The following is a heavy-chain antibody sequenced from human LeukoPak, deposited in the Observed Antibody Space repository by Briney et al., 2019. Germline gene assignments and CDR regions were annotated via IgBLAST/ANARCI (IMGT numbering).Heavy chain of an antibody. CDR3: ARGGRRSGWLSGPKKKYYYGMDV. Sequence: GRSLRLSCAASGFTFSSYSMNWVRQAPGKGLEWVSYISSSSSTIYYADSVKGRFTISRDNAKNSLYLQMNSLRAEDTAVYYCARGGRRSGWLSGPKKKYYYGMDVWGQGTTVTVSS. V-gene: IGHV3-48*04. J-gene: IGHJ6*02. D-gene: IGHD3-9*01. CDR1: GFTFSSYS. CDR2: ISSSSSTI.